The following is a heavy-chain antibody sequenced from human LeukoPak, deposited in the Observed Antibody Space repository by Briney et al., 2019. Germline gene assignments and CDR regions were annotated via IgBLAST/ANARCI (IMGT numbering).Heavy chain of an antibody. Sequence: GGSLRLSCAASGFIFTDYAMNWVRQAPGRGLEWVSSIGPGGSDTYYADSVKGRFTISRDNSKNTLYLQMNSLRAEDTAVYYCGGLLTPSWGQGTLVTVSS. CDR2: IGPGGSDT. D-gene: IGHD2-15*01. V-gene: IGHV3-NL1*01. J-gene: IGHJ5*02. CDR3: GGLLTPS. CDR1: GFIFTDYA.